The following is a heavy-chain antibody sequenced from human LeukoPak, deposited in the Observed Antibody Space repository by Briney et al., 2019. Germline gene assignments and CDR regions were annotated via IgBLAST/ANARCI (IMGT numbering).Heavy chain of an antibody. D-gene: IGHD6-19*01. Sequence: ASVKVSCKASGYTFTSYAMHWVRQAPGQRLEWMGRINAGNGNTKYSQKFQGRVTITRDTSASTAYMELSSLRSEDTAVYYCARDRKNSIAVAGTFNYWGQGTLVTVSS. J-gene: IGHJ4*02. CDR1: GYTFTSYA. V-gene: IGHV1-3*01. CDR2: INAGNGNT. CDR3: ARDRKNSIAVAGTFNY.